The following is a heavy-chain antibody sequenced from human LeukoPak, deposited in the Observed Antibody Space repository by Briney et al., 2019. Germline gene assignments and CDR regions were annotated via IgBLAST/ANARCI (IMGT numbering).Heavy chain of an antibody. CDR1: GVTFSSYV. V-gene: IGHV3-30-3*01. Sequence: GGSLRLSCEASGVTFSSYVMSWVRQAPGKGLEWVAVISYDGSNKYYADSVKGRFTISRDNSKNTLYLQMNSLRAEDTAVYYCARDRTVVVTFYYYGMDVWGQGTTVTVSS. CDR3: ARDRTVVVTFYYYGMDV. J-gene: IGHJ6*02. D-gene: IGHD2-15*01. CDR2: ISYDGSNK.